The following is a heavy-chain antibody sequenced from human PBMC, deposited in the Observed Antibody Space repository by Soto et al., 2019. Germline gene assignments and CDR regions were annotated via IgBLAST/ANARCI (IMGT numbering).Heavy chain of an antibody. CDR2: FDPEDGET. CDR1: GYTLTELS. D-gene: IGHD1-26*01. Sequence: ASVKVSCKVSGYTLTELSMHWVRQAPGKGLEWMGGFDPEDGETIYAQKFQGRVTMTEDTSTDTAYMELSSLRAEDTAVYYCARETHMEWELPLPDYWGQGTLVTVSS. CDR3: ARETHMEWELPLPDY. J-gene: IGHJ4*02. V-gene: IGHV1-24*01.